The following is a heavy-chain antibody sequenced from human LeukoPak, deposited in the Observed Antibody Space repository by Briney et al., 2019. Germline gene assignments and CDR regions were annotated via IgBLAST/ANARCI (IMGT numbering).Heavy chain of an antibody. V-gene: IGHV1-3*01. J-gene: IGHJ5*02. CDR2: INAGNGNT. Sequence: ASVKVSCKASGYTFTSYAMHWVRQAPGQRLEWMGWINAGNGNTKYSQKFQGRVTITRDTSASTAYMELSSLRSEDTAVYYCARDQGYSYGYGAYKFDPWGQATLVTVSS. CDR1: GYTFTSYA. D-gene: IGHD5-18*01. CDR3: ARDQGYSYGYGAYKFDP.